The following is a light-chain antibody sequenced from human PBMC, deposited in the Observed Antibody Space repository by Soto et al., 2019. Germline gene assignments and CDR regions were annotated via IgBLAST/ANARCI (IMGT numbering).Light chain of an antibody. CDR1: SSDVGGYNY. J-gene: IGLJ2*01. Sequence: QSALTQPASVSGSPGQSITISCTGTSSDVGGYNYVSWYQQHPGKAPKLMMYDVSNRPSGVSNRFSGSKSGNTASLTISGLQAEDEADYYCSSYTTRGSLVFGGGTKLTVL. CDR3: SSYTTRGSLV. V-gene: IGLV2-14*01. CDR2: DVS.